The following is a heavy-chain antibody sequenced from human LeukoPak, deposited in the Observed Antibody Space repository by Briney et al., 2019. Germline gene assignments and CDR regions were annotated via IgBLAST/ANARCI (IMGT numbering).Heavy chain of an antibody. D-gene: IGHD4-17*01. CDR3: AKGGSLTTVTHFDY. CDR1: GFTFSNYA. V-gene: IGHV3-23*01. CDR2: ISGSGDST. J-gene: IGHJ4*02. Sequence: GGSLRLSCAASGFTFSNYAMSWVRQAPGKGLEWVSAISGSGDSTYYADSVKGRFTISRDNSKNTLYLQMNSLRAEDTAVYYCAKGGSLTTVTHFDYWGQGTLVTVSS.